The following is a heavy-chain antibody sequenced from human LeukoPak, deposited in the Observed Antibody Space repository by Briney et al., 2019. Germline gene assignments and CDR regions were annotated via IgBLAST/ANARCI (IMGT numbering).Heavy chain of an antibody. CDR2: IIPIFGTA. CDR3: ARDGLTPVGGFDY. V-gene: IGHV1-69*06. D-gene: IGHD2-15*01. Sequence: SVKVSCKASGGTFSSYAISWVRQAPGQGLEWMGGIIPIFGTANYAQKFQGRVTITADKSTSTAYMELSSLRSEDTAVHYCARDGLTPVGGFDYWGQGTLVTVSS. CDR1: GGTFSSYA. J-gene: IGHJ4*02.